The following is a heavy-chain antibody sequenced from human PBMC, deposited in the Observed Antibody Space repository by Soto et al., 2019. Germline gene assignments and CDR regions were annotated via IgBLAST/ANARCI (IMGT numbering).Heavy chain of an antibody. V-gene: IGHV4-31*03. CDR3: ARSETSRNAFDI. CDR1: GGPISSGGYY. CDR2: IYYSGST. Sequence: SETLSLTCTVSGGPISSGGYYWSWIRQHPGKGLEWIGYIYYSGSTYYNPSLKSRVTISVDTSKNQFSLKLSSVTAADTAVYYCARSETSRNAFDIWGQGTMVTVS. J-gene: IGHJ3*02.